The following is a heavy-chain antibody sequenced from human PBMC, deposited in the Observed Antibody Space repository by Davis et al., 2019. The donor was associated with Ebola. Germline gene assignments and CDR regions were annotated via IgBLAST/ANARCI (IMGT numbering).Heavy chain of an antibody. J-gene: IGHJ6*04. V-gene: IGHV4-39*07. Sequence: SETLSLTCTVSGGSVSTSSYYWGWIRQPPGKGLEWIGSIFYSGSTLYNPSLKSRLTISVDTSKNQFSLKLSSVIAADTAVYYCARDAGPGLPNGMDVWGKGTTVTVSS. D-gene: IGHD4-11*01. CDR2: IFYSGST. CDR3: ARDAGPGLPNGMDV. CDR1: GGSVSTSSYY.